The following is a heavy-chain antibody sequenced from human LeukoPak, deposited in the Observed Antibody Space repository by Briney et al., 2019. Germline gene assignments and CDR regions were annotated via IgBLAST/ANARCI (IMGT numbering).Heavy chain of an antibody. CDR1: GYSISSGYY. J-gene: IGHJ4*02. CDR2: MYHSGST. D-gene: IGHD3-3*01. CDR3: ARTILRRHFDY. Sequence: SETLSLTCTVSGYSISSGYYWGWIRQPPGKGLEWIGSMYHSGSTYYNPSLKSRVTISVDTSKNQFPLKLSSVTAADTAVYYCARTILRRHFDYWGQGTLVTVSS. V-gene: IGHV4-38-2*02.